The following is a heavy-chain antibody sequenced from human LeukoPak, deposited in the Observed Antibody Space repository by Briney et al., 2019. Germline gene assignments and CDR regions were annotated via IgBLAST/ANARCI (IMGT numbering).Heavy chain of an antibody. CDR1: GGSISDYY. D-gene: IGHD3-16*01. CDR3: ARGSYDGIFDY. Sequence: SETLSLTCSVSGGSISDYYWSWIRQPAGKGLEWIGRIYTSGSTNYNPSLKSRVNMSVDTSKNQFSLKLSSVTAADTAVYCCARGSYDGIFDYWGQGTLVTVSS. CDR2: IYTSGST. J-gene: IGHJ4*02. V-gene: IGHV4-4*07.